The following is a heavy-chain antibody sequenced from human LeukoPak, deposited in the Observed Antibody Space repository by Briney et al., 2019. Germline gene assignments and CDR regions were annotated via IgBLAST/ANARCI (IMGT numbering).Heavy chain of an antibody. J-gene: IGHJ6*03. CDR1: GFTFTSSA. CDR3: ARASYYYDSSGYYFTYYYYYMDV. Sequence: SVKVSRKASGFTFTSSAMQWVRQARGQRLEWIGWIVVGSGNTNYAQRFQERVTITRDMSTSTAYMELSSLRSEDTAVYYCARASYYYDSSGYYFTYYYYYMDVWGKGTTVTVSS. D-gene: IGHD3-22*01. V-gene: IGHV1-58*02. CDR2: IVVGSGNT.